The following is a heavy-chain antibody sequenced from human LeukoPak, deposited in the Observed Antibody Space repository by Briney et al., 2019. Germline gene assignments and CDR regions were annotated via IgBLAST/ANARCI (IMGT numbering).Heavy chain of an antibody. CDR1: GFTFSSYG. Sequence: GGSLRLSCAASGFTFSSYGIHWVRQAPGKGLEWVSSISSSSSYIYYADSVKGRFTISRDNAKNSLYLQMNSLRAEDTAVYYCARDYGDYVYDYWGQGTLVTVSS. CDR2: ISSSSSYI. D-gene: IGHD4-17*01. CDR3: ARDYGDYVYDY. V-gene: IGHV3-21*01. J-gene: IGHJ4*02.